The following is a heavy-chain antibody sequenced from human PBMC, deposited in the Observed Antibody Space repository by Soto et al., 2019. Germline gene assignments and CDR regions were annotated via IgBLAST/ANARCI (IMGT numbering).Heavy chain of an antibody. CDR1: GFSLSTSGVG. CDR3: AHSLSPYGSGSYDY. J-gene: IGHJ4*02. Sequence: QITLKESGPTLVKPTQTLTLTCTFSGFSLSTSGVGVGWIRQPPGKALEWLALIYWDDDKRYSPSLKSRLTNTNDTSKNQVVLTMTNMDPVDTATYYCAHSLSPYGSGSYDYWGQGTLVTVSS. D-gene: IGHD3-10*01. CDR2: IYWDDDK. V-gene: IGHV2-5*02.